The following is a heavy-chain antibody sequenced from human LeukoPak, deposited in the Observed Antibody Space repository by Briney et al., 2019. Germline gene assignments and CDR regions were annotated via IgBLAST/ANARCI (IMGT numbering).Heavy chain of an antibody. J-gene: IGHJ3*01. D-gene: IGHD2-2*01. Sequence: PGGSLRLSCAASGFTFYNYWMHWVRQAPGKGLEGISRINNPGSSSTYAAALKGRFTMSSDNGKNTVHLQMDGLRADDTAIYYCARTYCSPTSCLSIAFDLGSQGTMVTVPS. CDR2: INNPGSSS. CDR3: ARTYCSPTSCLSIAFDL. CDR1: GFTFYNYW. V-gene: IGHV3-74*03.